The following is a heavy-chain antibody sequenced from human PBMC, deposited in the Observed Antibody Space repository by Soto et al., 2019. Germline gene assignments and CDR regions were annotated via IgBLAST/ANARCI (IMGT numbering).Heavy chain of an antibody. CDR1: GGSISSGDYY. D-gene: IGHD3-22*01. CDR3: ARAPSNYYDSSGPSRPFDY. J-gene: IGHJ4*02. Sequence: QVQLQESGPGLVKPSQTLSLTCTVSGGSISSGDYYWSWIRQPPGKGLEWIGYIYYSGSTYYNPSLKSRVTISVDTSKNQFSLKLSSVTAADTAVYYCARAPSNYYDSSGPSRPFDYWGQGTLVTVSS. V-gene: IGHV4-30-4*01. CDR2: IYYSGST.